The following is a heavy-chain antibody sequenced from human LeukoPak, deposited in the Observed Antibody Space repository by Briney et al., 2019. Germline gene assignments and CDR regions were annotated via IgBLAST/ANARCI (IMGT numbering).Heavy chain of an antibody. Sequence: GGSLRLXCAASGFTFSSYWMRWVRQAPGKALEWVANIKQDGSEKYYVDSVKGRFTISRDNAKNSLYLQMNSLRAEDTAVYYCASPLVDGIAGYYWGQGTLVTVSS. CDR2: IKQDGSEK. V-gene: IGHV3-7*01. CDR1: GFTFSSYW. CDR3: ASPLVDGIAGYY. D-gene: IGHD6-13*01. J-gene: IGHJ4*02.